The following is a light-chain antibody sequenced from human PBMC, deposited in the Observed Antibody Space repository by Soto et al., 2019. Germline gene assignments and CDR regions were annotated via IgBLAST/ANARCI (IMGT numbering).Light chain of an antibody. Sequence: DIQMTQSPSTLSGSVGDGVTITCRASQTISSWLAWYQQKPGKAPKLLIYKASTLKSGVPSRFSGSGSGTEFTLTISSLQPDDFATYYCQQSYSTPWTFGQGTKVDIK. CDR2: KAS. J-gene: IGKJ1*01. CDR3: QQSYSTPWT. V-gene: IGKV1-5*03. CDR1: QTISSW.